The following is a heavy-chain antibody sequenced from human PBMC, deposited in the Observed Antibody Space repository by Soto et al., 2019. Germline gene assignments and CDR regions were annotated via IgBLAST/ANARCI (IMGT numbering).Heavy chain of an antibody. CDR2: VRSGGDDI. CDR1: GFTFSYYN. V-gene: IGHV3-48*02. CDR3: ARDGESSSSSDFDY. Sequence: GGSLRLSCAASGFTFSYYNMHWVRQAPGKGLEWVSFVRSGGDDIYYADSVKGRFTISRDNAKNSLYLQMNSLREEDTAVYYCARDGESSSSSDFDYWGQGALVTVSS. D-gene: IGHD2-2*01. J-gene: IGHJ4*02.